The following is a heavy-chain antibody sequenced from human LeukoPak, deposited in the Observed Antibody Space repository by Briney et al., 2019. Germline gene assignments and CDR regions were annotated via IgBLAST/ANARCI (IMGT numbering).Heavy chain of an antibody. D-gene: IGHD1-7*01. J-gene: IGHJ4*02. Sequence: SETLSLTCAVYGGSFNGYYWSWIRQPPGKGLEWIGEINHSGSTNYNPSLKSRVTISVDTSKNQFSLKLSSVTAADTAVYYCAGLTGTMSDWGQGTLVTVSS. CDR2: INHSGST. CDR3: AGLTGTMSD. V-gene: IGHV4-34*01. CDR1: GGSFNGYY.